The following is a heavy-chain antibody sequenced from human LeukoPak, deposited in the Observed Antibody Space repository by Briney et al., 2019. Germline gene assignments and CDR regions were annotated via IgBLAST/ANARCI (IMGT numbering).Heavy chain of an antibody. Sequence: ASVKVSCKASGYTFSSYDINWVRQAAGQGLEWMGWMNPKTGNTGFSQKFQGRVTITRDTSISTAYMELSRLTSEDTGVYYCTRGLPRDGLVVIAAANEYWGQGSLVTVSS. CDR3: TRGLPRDGLVVIAAANEY. CDR1: GYTFSSYD. CDR2: MNPKTGNT. J-gene: IGHJ4*02. D-gene: IGHD2-2*01. V-gene: IGHV1-8*03.